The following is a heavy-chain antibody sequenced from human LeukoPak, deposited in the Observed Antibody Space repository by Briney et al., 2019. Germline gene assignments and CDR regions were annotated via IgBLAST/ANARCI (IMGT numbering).Heavy chain of an antibody. CDR1: GGSISSSSYY. CDR2: IYYSGST. D-gene: IGHD6-19*01. Sequence: SETLSLTCTVSGGSISSSSYYWGWIRQPPGKGLEWIGSIYYSGSTYYNPSLKSRVTISVDTSKNQFSLKLSSVTAADTAVYYCARGRDKWLVVRPHGGYYFDYWGQGTLVTVSS. CDR3: ARGRDKWLVVRPHGGYYFDY. J-gene: IGHJ4*02. V-gene: IGHV4-39*07.